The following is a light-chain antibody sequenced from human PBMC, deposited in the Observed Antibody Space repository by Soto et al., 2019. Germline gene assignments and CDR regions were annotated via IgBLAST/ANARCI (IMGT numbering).Light chain of an antibody. CDR2: DVR. CDR3: SSYTSSRADV. Sequence: SLPTQPASVSPSPGQSITIYCTGTSCTIGGHNYVSGAQKQAGKAHILMIRDVRNRPSGVSNRVSGSKSGNTASLTISGLQAEDEADYYCSSYTSSRADVFGSGSKGTVL. V-gene: IGLV2-14*03. CDR1: SCTIGGHNY. J-gene: IGLJ1*01.